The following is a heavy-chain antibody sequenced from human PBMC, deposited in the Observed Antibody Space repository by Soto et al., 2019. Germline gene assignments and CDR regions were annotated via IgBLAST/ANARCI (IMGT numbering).Heavy chain of an antibody. V-gene: IGHV4-39*01. J-gene: IGHJ4*02. CDR3: ARESNYYDSSGYYLAPDY. CDR2: IYYSGST. Sequence: QLQLQESGPGLVKPSETLSLTCTVSGGSISRSSYYWGWIRQPPGKGLEWIGSIYYSGSTYYNPSLKSRVTISVDTSKNQFSLKLSSVTAADTAVYYCARESNYYDSSGYYLAPDYWGQGTLVTVSS. CDR1: GGSISRSSYY. D-gene: IGHD3-22*01.